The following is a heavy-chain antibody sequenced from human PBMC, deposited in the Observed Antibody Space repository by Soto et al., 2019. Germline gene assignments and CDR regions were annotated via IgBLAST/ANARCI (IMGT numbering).Heavy chain of an antibody. Sequence: GSGPTLVNPTQTLTLTCTFSGFSLSTSGVGVGWIRQPPGKALEWLALIYWDDDKRYSPSLKSRLTITKDTSKNQVVLTMTNMDPVDTATYYCAHRPTFQWHSSSWDYYFDYWGQGTLVTVSS. CDR2: IYWDDDK. J-gene: IGHJ4*02. D-gene: IGHD6-13*01. V-gene: IGHV2-5*02. CDR1: GFSLSTSGVG. CDR3: AHRPTFQWHSSSWDYYFDY.